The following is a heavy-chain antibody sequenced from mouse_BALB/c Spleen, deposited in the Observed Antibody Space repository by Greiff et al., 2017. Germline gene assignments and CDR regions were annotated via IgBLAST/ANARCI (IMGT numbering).Heavy chain of an antibody. CDR3: AKGIYDGYYWFAY. CDR2: IWRGGST. V-gene: IGHV2-5-1*01. D-gene: IGHD2-3*01. CDR1: GFSLTSYG. Sequence: VKLQESGPSLVQPSQSLSITCTVSGFSLTSYGVHWVRQSPGKGLEWLGVIWRGGSTDYNAAFMSRLSITKDNSKSQVFFKMNSLQADDTAIYYCAKGIYDGYYWFAYWGQGTLVTVSA. J-gene: IGHJ3*01.